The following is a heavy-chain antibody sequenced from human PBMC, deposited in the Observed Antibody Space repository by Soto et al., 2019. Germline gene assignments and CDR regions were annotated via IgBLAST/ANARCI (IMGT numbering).Heavy chain of an antibody. CDR3: ARKSSSGWYL. V-gene: IGHV4-34*01. CDR1: GGSFSGYY. Sequence: QVQLQQWGAGLLKPSETLSLTCAVYGGSFSGYYWSWIRQPPGKGLEWIGEINHSGSTNYNPSLKGRVPISVNTPKTQSSLKLSSVTAADPAVYSWARKSSSGWYLWAQEPLVTVPP. D-gene: IGHD6-19*01. CDR2: INHSGST. J-gene: IGHJ4*02.